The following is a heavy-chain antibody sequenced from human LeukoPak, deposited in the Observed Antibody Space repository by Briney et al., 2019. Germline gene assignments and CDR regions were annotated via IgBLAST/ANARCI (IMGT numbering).Heavy chain of an antibody. CDR2: INHSGST. V-gene: IGHV4-34*01. CDR3: ARGEFSSTYAFDI. Sequence: SETLSLTCAVYGGSFSGYYWSWIRQPPGKGLEWIGEINHSGSTNYNPSLKSRVTISVDTSKNHFSLKLSSVTAADTVVYYCARGEFSSTYAFDIWGQGTMVTVSS. J-gene: IGHJ3*02. CDR1: GGSFSGYY. D-gene: IGHD2-2*01.